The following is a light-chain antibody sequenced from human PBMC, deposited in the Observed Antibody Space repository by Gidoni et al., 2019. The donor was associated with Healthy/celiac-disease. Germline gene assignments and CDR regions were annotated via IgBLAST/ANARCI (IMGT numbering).Light chain of an antibody. CDR3: QQYNSHPTT. V-gene: IGKV1-5*03. CDR2: KAS. Sequence: DIQMTQSPSTLSASVGDRVTITCRASQSISSWLAWYQQKPGKAPKLLIYKASSLESGVPSRFSGSGSGTEFTLTISSLQPDDFATYYCQQYNSHPTTFGGGTKVEIK. J-gene: IGKJ4*01. CDR1: QSISSW.